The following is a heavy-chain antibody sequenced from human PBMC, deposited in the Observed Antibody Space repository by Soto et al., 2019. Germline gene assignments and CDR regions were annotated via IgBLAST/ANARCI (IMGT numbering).Heavy chain of an antibody. CDR1: GFSLSTSGVG. V-gene: IGHV2-5*01. D-gene: IGHD4-4*01. J-gene: IGHJ4*02. Sequence: QITLKESGPTLVKPTQTLTLTCTFSGFSLSTSGVGVGWIRQPPGKALELLALIYWNDDKRYSPSLKIRLTIAKDTSKNQVVLNMTNMDPVDTATYFCARRPRYSNYVDYWGQGTLVTVSS. CDR3: ARRPRYSNYVDY. CDR2: IYWNDDK.